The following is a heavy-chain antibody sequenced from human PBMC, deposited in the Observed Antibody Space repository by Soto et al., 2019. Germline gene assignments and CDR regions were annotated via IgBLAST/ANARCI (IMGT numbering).Heavy chain of an antibody. J-gene: IGHJ5*02. CDR2: ISAYNGKT. Sequence: QVQLVQSGAEVKKPGASVKVSCKASGYTFTSYGISWVRQAPGQGLEWMGWISAYNGKTNYAQKLQGRVTMTTDTSTSTAYMELRSLRSDDTAVYYCARDHRELPSLGWFDPWGQGTLVTVSS. CDR3: ARDHRELPSLGWFDP. CDR1: GYTFTSYG. V-gene: IGHV1-18*01. D-gene: IGHD1-26*01.